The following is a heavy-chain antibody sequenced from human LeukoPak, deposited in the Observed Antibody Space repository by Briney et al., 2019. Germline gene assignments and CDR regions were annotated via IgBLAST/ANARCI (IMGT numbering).Heavy chain of an antibody. CDR3: TRSTNLEAFDI. CDR1: GGSVSSGSHY. CDR2: VYYSGST. Sequence: SETLSLTCPVSGGSVSSGSHYWSWIRQPPGKGLEWIGHVYYSGSTNYNPSLKSRVTVSVDTSKNQCSPKLNSVTTADTAVYYCTRSTNLEAFDIWGQGTMVTVSS. D-gene: IGHD2-8*01. V-gene: IGHV4-61*01. J-gene: IGHJ3*02.